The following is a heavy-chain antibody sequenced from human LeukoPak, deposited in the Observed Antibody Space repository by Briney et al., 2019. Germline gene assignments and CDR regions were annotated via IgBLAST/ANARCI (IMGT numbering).Heavy chain of an antibody. Sequence: SETLSLTCTVSGGSISSYYWSWIRQPPGKGLEWIGYIYYSGSTNYNPSLKSRVTISVDTSKNQFSLKLSSVTAADTAVYYCASSECAYPFDYWGQGTLVTVSS. V-gene: IGHV4-59*01. J-gene: IGHJ4*02. D-gene: IGHD2-2*01. CDR3: ASSECAYPFDY. CDR2: IYYSGST. CDR1: GGSISSYY.